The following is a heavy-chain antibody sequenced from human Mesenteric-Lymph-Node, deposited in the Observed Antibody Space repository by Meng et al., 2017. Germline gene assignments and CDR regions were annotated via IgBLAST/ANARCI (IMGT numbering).Heavy chain of an antibody. CDR1: GFTSSSYE. V-gene: IGHV3-48*03. D-gene: IGHD2-8*01. CDR2: ISSSGSTI. J-gene: IGHJ6*02. CDR3: ARDSGYCTNGVCPYYYYGMDV. Sequence: GGSLRLSCAASGFTSSSYEMNWVRQAPGKGLEWVSYISSSGSTIYYADSVKGRFTISRDNAKNSLYLQMNSLRAEDTAVYYCARDSGYCTNGVCPYYYYGMDVWGQGTTVTVSS.